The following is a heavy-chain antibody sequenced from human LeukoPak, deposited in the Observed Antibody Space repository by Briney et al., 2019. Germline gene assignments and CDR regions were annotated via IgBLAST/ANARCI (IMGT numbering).Heavy chain of an antibody. CDR3: ARELLSGDWFDP. J-gene: IGHJ5*02. CDR1: GYTFTGYY. CDR2: INPNSGGT. V-gene: IGHV1-2*02. Sequence: ASVKVSCKASGYTFTGYYMHWVRQAPGRGLEWMGWINPNSGGTNYAQKFQGRVTMTRDTSISTAYMELSRLRSDDTAVYYCARELLSGDWFDPWGQGTLVTVSS. D-gene: IGHD3-9*01.